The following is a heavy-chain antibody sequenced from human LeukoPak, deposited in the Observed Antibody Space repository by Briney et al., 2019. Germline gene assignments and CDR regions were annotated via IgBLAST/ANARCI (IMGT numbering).Heavy chain of an antibody. CDR3: AKGLSGYVPFDY. CDR2: ISGSGGNT. V-gene: IGHV3-23*01. D-gene: IGHD5-12*01. Sequence: TGGSVTLSCAASGFTFSTYAMSWVRQAPGRGLEWVSVISGSGGNTYYADPVKGRFTISRDNSKNTLYLQMNILRAEDTALYYCAKGLSGYVPFDYWGQGTLVTVSS. CDR1: GFTFSTYA. J-gene: IGHJ4*02.